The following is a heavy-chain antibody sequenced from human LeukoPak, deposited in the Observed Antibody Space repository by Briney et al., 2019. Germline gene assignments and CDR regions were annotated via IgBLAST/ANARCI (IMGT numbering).Heavy chain of an antibody. Sequence: GGSLRLSCAASGFTFSSYSMNWVRQAPGKGLGWVSSISSSSSYIYYADSVKGRFNISRDNAKNSLYLQMNSLRAEDTAVYYCARDPLGNPDAFDIWGQGTMVTVSS. J-gene: IGHJ3*02. CDR2: ISSSSSYI. CDR1: GFTFSSYS. CDR3: ARDPLGNPDAFDI. D-gene: IGHD1-14*01. V-gene: IGHV3-21*01.